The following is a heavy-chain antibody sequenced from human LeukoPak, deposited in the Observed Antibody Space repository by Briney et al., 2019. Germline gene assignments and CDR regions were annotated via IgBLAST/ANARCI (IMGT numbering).Heavy chain of an antibody. CDR1: RYTFTNYA. V-gene: IGHV1-3*01. CDR3: TRGIWSSHNKDYYFDY. Sequence: ASVKVSCKASRYTFTNYAMNWVRQAPGQRLEWMGWINAGNGNTKSSQGFQDRVTITRDTSASTAYMELNSLRSEDTAVYYCTRGIWSSHNKDYYFDYWGQGSLVTVSS. D-gene: IGHD2-2*01. CDR2: INAGNGNT. J-gene: IGHJ4*02.